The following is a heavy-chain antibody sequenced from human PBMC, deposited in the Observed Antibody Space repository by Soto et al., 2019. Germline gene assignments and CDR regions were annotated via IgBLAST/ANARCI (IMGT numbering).Heavy chain of an antibody. D-gene: IGHD2-15*01. CDR3: ARGYCSGGSCYPTAWYYYYGMDV. Sequence: ASVKVSCKASGYTFTSYGISWVRQAPGQGLEWMGWISAYNGNTNYAQKLQGRVTMTTDTSTSTAYMELRSLRSDDTAVYYCARGYCSGGSCYPTAWYYYYGMDVWGQGTTVTVSS. V-gene: IGHV1-18*01. CDR2: ISAYNGNT. CDR1: GYTFTSYG. J-gene: IGHJ6*02.